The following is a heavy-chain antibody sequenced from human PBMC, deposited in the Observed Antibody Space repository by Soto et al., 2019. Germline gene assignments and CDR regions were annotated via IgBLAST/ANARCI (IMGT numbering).Heavy chain of an antibody. Sequence: QVQLQESGPGLVKPSQTLSLTCTVSGGSISSGGYYWSWIRQHPGKGLEWIGYIYYSGSAYYNPSLKSRVTTSVDTSKNQFSLKLSSVTAADTAVYYCARDHDFWSGYRYYYYGMDVWGQGTTVTVSS. J-gene: IGHJ6*02. CDR2: IYYSGSA. V-gene: IGHV4-31*03. CDR3: ARDHDFWSGYRYYYYGMDV. CDR1: GGSISSGGYY. D-gene: IGHD3-3*01.